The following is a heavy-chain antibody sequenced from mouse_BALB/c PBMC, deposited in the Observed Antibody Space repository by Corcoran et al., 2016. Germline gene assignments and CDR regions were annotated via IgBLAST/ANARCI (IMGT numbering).Heavy chain of an antibody. Sequence: EVQLQQSGPELVKPGASMKISCKASGYSFTGYTMNWVKQSHGKNLEWIGLINPYNGGTSYNQKVKGKATLTVDKSSSTAYMELLSLTSEDSAIYYCARDDHYYGSAWCAYWGQGTLVTVYA. V-gene: IGHV1-18*01. J-gene: IGHJ3*01. CDR2: INPYNGGT. CDR3: ARDDHYYGSAWCAY. D-gene: IGHD1-1*01. CDR1: GYSFTGYT.